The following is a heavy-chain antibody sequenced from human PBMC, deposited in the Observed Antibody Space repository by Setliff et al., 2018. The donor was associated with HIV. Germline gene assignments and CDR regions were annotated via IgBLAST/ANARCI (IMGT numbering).Heavy chain of an antibody. D-gene: IGHD1-20*01. V-gene: IGHV4-59*11. CDR3: AREGITGGTYDFDF. CDR2: ISYYASI. J-gene: IGHJ4*02. CDR1: GDYISSHY. Sequence: SETLSLTCTVSGDYISSHYWSWMRQPTGKGLEWIGSISYYASINYKPSLTSRVTVTRDTSKNQFSLQLHSVTAADTAVYYWAREGITGGTYDFDFWGQGILVTVSS.